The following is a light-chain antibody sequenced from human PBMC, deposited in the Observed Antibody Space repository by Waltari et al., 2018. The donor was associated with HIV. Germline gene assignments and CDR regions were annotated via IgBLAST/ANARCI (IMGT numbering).Light chain of an antibody. J-gene: IGLJ2*01. CDR2: EVS. V-gene: IGLV2-14*01. Sequence: QSALTQPASVSGSPGQSIPISCTGTSSAVGVYNFLSWYQQHPDKAPKLIIYEVSHRPSGVSNRFSGSKSDNTASLTISGLQAEDEADYYCSSYTSSGTLVFGGGTKLTVL. CDR3: SSYTSSGTLV. CDR1: SSAVGVYNF.